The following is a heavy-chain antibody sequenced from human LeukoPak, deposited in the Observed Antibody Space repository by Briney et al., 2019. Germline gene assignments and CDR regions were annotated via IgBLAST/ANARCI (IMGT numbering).Heavy chain of an antibody. CDR3: ARDLAGAMVTYYGMDV. Sequence: GASVKVSCKASGYTFTSYGISWVRQAPGQGLEWMGWISAYNGNTNYAQKLQGRVTMTTDTSTSTAYMELRSLRSDDTAVYYCARDLAGAMVTYYGMDVWGQGTTVTVSS. CDR2: ISAYNGNT. J-gene: IGHJ6*02. V-gene: IGHV1-18*01. CDR1: GYTFTSYG. D-gene: IGHD5-18*01.